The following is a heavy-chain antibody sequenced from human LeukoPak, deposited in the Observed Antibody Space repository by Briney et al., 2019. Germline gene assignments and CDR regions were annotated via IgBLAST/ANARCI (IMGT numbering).Heavy chain of an antibody. Sequence: GASVKVSCKASGYTFTSYGISWVRQAPGQGREWVGWISAYNGNTNYAQKLQGRVTMTTDTSTSTAYMELRSLRSDDTAVYYCARGPPVADTPDYFDYWGQGTLVTVSS. V-gene: IGHV1-18*01. CDR2: ISAYNGNT. D-gene: IGHD2-15*01. CDR1: GYTFTSYG. J-gene: IGHJ4*02. CDR3: ARGPPVADTPDYFDY.